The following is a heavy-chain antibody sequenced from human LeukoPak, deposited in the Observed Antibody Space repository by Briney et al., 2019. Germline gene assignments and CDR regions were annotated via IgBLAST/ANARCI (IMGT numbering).Heavy chain of an antibody. CDR1: GFTFSSDG. CDR2: ISYDGSDK. J-gene: IGHJ3*02. Sequence: GGSLRLSCAASGFTFSSDGMHWGRQAPGPGRGWGAVISYDGSDKFYADSVKGRFTISRDNCKNTLYLQLNSLRAEDTAVYYCARQYDSSGYSAFDIWGQGTMVTVSS. D-gene: IGHD3-22*01. CDR3: ARQYDSSGYSAFDI. V-gene: IGHV3-30*03.